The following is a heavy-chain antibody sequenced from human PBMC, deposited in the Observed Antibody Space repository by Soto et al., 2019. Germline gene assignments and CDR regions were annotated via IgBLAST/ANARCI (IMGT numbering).Heavy chain of an antibody. CDR1: GGSISSGGYY. D-gene: IGHD2-15*01. CDR2: IYYSGST. Sequence: PSETLSLTCTVSGGSISSGGYYWSWIRQHPGKGLELIGYIYYSGSTYYNPSLKSRVTISVDTSKNQFSLKLSSVTAADTAVYYSARDQSGGEYFQHWGQGTLVTVSS. CDR3: ARDQSGGEYFQH. V-gene: IGHV4-31*03. J-gene: IGHJ1*01.